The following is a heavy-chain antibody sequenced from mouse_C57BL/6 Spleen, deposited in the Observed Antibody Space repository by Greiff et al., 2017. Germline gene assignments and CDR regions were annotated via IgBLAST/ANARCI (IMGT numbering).Heavy chain of an antibody. Sequence: VQLQQSGPELVKPGASVKMSCKASGYTFTDYNMHWVKQSHGKSLEWIGYINPNNGGTSYNQKFKGKATLTVNKSSRTAYMELRSLTSEDSAVYYCASYGNYVGYAMDYWGQGTSVTVSS. D-gene: IGHD2-1*01. CDR3: ASYGNYVGYAMDY. CDR2: INPNNGGT. J-gene: IGHJ4*01. CDR1: GYTFTDYN. V-gene: IGHV1-22*01.